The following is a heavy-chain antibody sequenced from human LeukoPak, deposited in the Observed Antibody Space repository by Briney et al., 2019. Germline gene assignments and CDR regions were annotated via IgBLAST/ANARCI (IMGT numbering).Heavy chain of an antibody. CDR3: AIRYYYDSSGYYAYGMDV. Sequence: ASVKVSCKASGYTFTGYYMHWVRQAPGQGLEWMGRINPNSGGTNYAQKFQGRVTMTRDTSISTAYMELSRLRSDDTAVYYCAIRYYYDSSGYYAYGMDVWGQGTTVTVSS. V-gene: IGHV1-2*06. D-gene: IGHD3-22*01. CDR2: INPNSGGT. CDR1: GYTFTGYY. J-gene: IGHJ6*02.